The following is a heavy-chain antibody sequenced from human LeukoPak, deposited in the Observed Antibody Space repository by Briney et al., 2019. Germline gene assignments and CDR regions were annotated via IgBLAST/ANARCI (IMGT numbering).Heavy chain of an antibody. V-gene: IGHV3-66*02. J-gene: IGHJ4*02. D-gene: IGHD3-22*01. CDR3: AADSSGYSFDH. Sequence: GGSLRLSCAASGFTVSHNYMSWVRQAPGKGLEWVSVIYNDGSTYYADFVKGRFTISRDNSKNTLYLQMNSLRAEDTAVYYCAADSSGYSFDHWGQGTLVTVSS. CDR1: GFTVSHNY. CDR2: IYNDGST.